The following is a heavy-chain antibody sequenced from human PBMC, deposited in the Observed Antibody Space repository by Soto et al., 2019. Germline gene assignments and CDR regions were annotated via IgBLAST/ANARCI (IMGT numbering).Heavy chain of an antibody. CDR1: GGSFSNYA. CDR3: AREMGATNDY. Sequence: SVKVSCKASGGSFSNYALNWVRQAPGQGLEWMGRIVPFVGITKYAQKFQGRVTITADNSTSTAYMELSSLRSEDTAVYYCAREMGATNDYWGQGTLVTVSS. CDR2: IVPFVGIT. J-gene: IGHJ4*02. V-gene: IGHV1-69*04. D-gene: IGHD1-26*01.